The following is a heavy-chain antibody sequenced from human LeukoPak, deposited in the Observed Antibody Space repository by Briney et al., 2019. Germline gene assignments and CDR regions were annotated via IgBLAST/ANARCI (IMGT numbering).Heavy chain of an antibody. CDR1: GGSISTYY. CDR3: ARALYYYDSSGLMRWFDP. CDR2: IYYSGST. V-gene: IGHV4-59*01. D-gene: IGHD3-22*01. J-gene: IGHJ5*02. Sequence: SETLSLTCSVSGGSISTYYWTWIRQPPGKGLEWIGYIYYSGSTNYNPSLKSRVTISLDTSKNQFSLKLSSVTAADTAVYYCARALYYYDSSGLMRWFDPWGQGTLVTVSS.